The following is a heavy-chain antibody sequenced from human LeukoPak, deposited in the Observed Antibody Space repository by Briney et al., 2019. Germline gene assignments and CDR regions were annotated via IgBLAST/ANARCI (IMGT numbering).Heavy chain of an antibody. CDR1: GFTFSSYA. D-gene: IGHD1-7*01. CDR2: ISGSGSTT. Sequence: RGGSLRLSCAASGFTFSSYAMSWVRQAPGKGLEWVSAISGSGSTTYYADSVKGRFTISRDNSKNTLYLQMNSLRAEDTAVYYCAKRELRCFDYWGQGTLVTVSS. CDR3: AKRELRCFDY. J-gene: IGHJ4*02. V-gene: IGHV3-23*01.